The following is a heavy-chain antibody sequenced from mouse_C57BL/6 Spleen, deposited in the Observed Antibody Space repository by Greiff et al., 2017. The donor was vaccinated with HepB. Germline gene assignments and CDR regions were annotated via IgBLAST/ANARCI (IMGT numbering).Heavy chain of an antibody. CDR2: IDPETGGT. CDR1: GYTFTDYE. Sequence: VKLVESGAELVRPGASVTLSCKASGYTFTDYEMHWVKQTPVHGLEWIGAIDPETGGTAYNQKFKGKAILTADKSSSTAYMELRSLTSEDSAVYYCTSLRLRDYAMDYWGQGTSVTVSS. J-gene: IGHJ4*01. D-gene: IGHD3-2*02. CDR3: TSLRLRDYAMDY. V-gene: IGHV1-15*01.